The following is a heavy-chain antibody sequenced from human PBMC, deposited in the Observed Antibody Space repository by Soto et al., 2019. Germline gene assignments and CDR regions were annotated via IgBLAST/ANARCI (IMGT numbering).Heavy chain of an antibody. Sequence: PEGSLRLSCVASGFTFSNFWMNWVRQTPGKGLEGVANIKPDGTAQAYVDSVKGRFTVSRDNAKNSLYLQMNSLRADDTAIYFCGAWDSCNNPWGQGTVGTVSS. CDR3: GAWDSCNNP. V-gene: IGHV3-7*01. CDR2: IKPDGTAQ. J-gene: IGHJ5*02. CDR1: GFTFSNFW. D-gene: IGHD1-26*01.